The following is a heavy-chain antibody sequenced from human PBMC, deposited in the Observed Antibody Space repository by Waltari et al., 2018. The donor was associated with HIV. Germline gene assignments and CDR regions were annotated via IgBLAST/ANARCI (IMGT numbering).Heavy chain of an antibody. CDR2: LYTYGTSA. V-gene: IGHV3-74*01. CDR3: ASFLYYTSGDHYWGSKYFDN. D-gene: IGHD2-8*01. J-gene: IGHJ4*02. Sequence: EVRLVESGGGLVQPGGSLRLSCAASGFSFSSYWMYWVRQAPGGGLVWVLRLYTYGTSARHAESVKGRFTISRYNAKNTLYLQMNSLRPEDTAVYYCASFLYYTSGDHYWGSKYFDNWGQGTLVTVSS. CDR1: GFSFSSYW.